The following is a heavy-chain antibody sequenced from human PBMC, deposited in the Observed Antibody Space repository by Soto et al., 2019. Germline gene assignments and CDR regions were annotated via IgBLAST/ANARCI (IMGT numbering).Heavy chain of an antibody. CDR1: GYTFTSYY. J-gene: IGHJ4*02. D-gene: IGHD2-15*01. CDR2: INPSGGST. CDR3: ARDGGSALRCDY. V-gene: IGHV1-46*01. Sequence: ASVKVSCKASGYTFTSYYMHWVRQAPGQGLEWMGIINPSGGSTSYAQKFQGRVTTTRDTSTSTVYMELSSLRSEDTAVYYCARDGGSALRCDYWGQGTLVTVSS.